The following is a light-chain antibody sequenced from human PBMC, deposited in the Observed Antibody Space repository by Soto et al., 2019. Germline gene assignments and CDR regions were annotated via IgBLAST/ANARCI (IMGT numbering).Light chain of an antibody. CDR2: AAS. Sequence: DIQMTQSPSSVSASVGDRVTITCRTSQGISSWLAWYQQKPGQAPKLLIYAASSLQSGVPSRFSGSASGTYFTLTISSLPPEDFATYYCHPTNSSPLTFGGGTKVEIK. V-gene: IGKV1-12*01. CDR3: HPTNSSPLT. CDR1: QGISSW. J-gene: IGKJ4*01.